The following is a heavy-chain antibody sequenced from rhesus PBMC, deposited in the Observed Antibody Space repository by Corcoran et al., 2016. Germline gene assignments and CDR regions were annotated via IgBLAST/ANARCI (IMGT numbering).Heavy chain of an antibody. Sequence: QVQLQESGPGVVKPSETLSLTCAVSGGSISDSYRWSWIRPPPGKGLGWIGYIYGSSTSTNYNPSLKSRVTISKDTAKDQFSWKLSSVTAADTSVYYCARSIAAAVFDYWGQGVLVTVSS. V-gene: IGHV4S10*01. CDR1: GGSISDSYR. CDR3: ARSIAAAVFDY. D-gene: IGHD6-25*01. CDR2: IYGSSTST. J-gene: IGHJ4*01.